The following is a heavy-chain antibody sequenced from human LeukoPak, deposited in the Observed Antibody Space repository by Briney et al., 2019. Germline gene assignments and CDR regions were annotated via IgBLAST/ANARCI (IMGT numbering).Heavy chain of an antibody. Sequence: GGSLRLSCAASGFTFSHHAMSWVRQAPGKGLEWVSAISGDGGSTYYAVSVKGRFTISRDNSRNTLYLQMNGLRAEDTAVYYCTLGSLYSSSWYGDYWGQGTLVTVSS. CDR3: TLGSLYSSSWYGDY. CDR2: ISGDGGST. D-gene: IGHD6-13*01. V-gene: IGHV3-23*01. CDR1: GFTFSHHA. J-gene: IGHJ4*02.